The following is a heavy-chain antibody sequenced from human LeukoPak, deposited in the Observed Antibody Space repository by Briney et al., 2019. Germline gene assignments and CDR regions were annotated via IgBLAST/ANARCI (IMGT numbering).Heavy chain of an antibody. J-gene: IGHJ4*02. CDR1: GFTFSSYG. CDR2: ISYGGSNK. D-gene: IGHD6-19*01. CDR3: AKDQGGSIAVAGTVRY. V-gene: IGHV3-30*18. Sequence: GGSLRLSCAASGFTFSSYGMHWVRQAPGKGLEWVAVISYGGSNKYYADSVKGRFTISRDNSKNTLYLQMSSLRAEDTAVYYCAKDQGGSIAVAGTVRYWGQGTLVTVSS.